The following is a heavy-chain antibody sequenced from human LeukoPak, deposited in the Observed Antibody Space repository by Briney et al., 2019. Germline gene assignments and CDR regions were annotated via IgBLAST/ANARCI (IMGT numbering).Heavy chain of an antibody. CDR2: IYYSGST. V-gene: IGHV4-39*01. CDR3: ARLDGKVEMAIDY. J-gene: IGHJ4*02. D-gene: IGHD5-24*01. CDR1: GFTVSSNY. Sequence: GSLRLSCAASGFTVSSNYMSWIRQPPGKGLEWIGSIYYSGSTYYNPSLKSRVTISVDTSKNQFSLKLSSVTAADTAVYYCARLDGKVEMAIDYWGQGTLVTVSS.